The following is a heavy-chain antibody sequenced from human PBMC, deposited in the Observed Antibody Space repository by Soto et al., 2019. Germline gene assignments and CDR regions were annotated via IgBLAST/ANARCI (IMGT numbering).Heavy chain of an antibody. Sequence: SVKVSCKASGGTFSSYAISWVRQAPGQGLEWMGGIIPIFGTANYAQKFQGRVTITADESTSTAYMELSSLRSEDTAVYYCARGFCISTSCYGYYSYYGLDVWGKGTTVTVSS. CDR1: GGTFSSYA. V-gene: IGHV1-69*13. CDR3: ARGFCISTSCYGYYSYYGLDV. CDR2: IIPIFGTA. J-gene: IGHJ6*04. D-gene: IGHD2-2*01.